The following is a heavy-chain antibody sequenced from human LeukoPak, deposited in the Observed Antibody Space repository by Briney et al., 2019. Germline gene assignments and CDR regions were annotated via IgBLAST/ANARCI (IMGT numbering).Heavy chain of an antibody. CDR3: ARGDYYDSSGYWLLGLNYYGMDV. V-gene: IGHV4-31*03. Sequence: PSETLSLTCTVSGGSISSGGYYWSWIRQHPGKGLEWIGYIYYSGSTYYNPSLKSRVTISVDTSKNQFSLKLSSVTAADTAVYYCARGDYYDSSGYWLLGLNYYGMDVWGQGTTVTVSS. D-gene: IGHD3-22*01. CDR2: IYYSGST. CDR1: GGSISSGGYY. J-gene: IGHJ6*02.